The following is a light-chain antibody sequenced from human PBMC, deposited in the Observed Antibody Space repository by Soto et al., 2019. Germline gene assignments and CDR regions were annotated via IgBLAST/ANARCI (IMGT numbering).Light chain of an antibody. CDR1: QSVSTY. Sequence: DIQMTQSPSSLSASVCDRVTITCRAGQSVSTYLNWYQQRPDKAPKFXIYGSSRLQTGVLSRFSGSGSGTDFTRTISSVQPEDVATDFCQHTYRTPWTFGQGTKVDIK. J-gene: IGKJ1*01. V-gene: IGKV1-39*01. CDR2: GSS. CDR3: QHTYRTPWT.